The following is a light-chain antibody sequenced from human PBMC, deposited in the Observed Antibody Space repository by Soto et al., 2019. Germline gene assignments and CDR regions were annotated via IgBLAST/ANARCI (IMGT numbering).Light chain of an antibody. V-gene: IGKV1-5*03. J-gene: IGKJ5*01. CDR3: QQYGSSLWT. CDR1: QTISSW. Sequence: IQMTQSPSTLSASVGDRVTITCRASQTISSWLAWYQQKPGKAPKLLIYKASTLKSGVPSRFSGSGSGTEFTLTISRLEPEDFAVYYCQQYGSSLWTFGQGTRLEIK. CDR2: KAS.